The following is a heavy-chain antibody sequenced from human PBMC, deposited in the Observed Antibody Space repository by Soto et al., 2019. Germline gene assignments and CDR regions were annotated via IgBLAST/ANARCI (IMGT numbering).Heavy chain of an antibody. J-gene: IGHJ3*02. V-gene: IGHV6-1*01. D-gene: IGHD3-22*01. CDR3: ARGYYDSRGYLRAFDI. Sequence: LTLSLTCAISGDSVSSDSAAWNWIRQSPSRGLQWLGRPYYRSKWYNEYAASVKSRITMNPATSKNQFSLQLKSVSPQDTALYYCARGYYDSRGYLRAFDIWRQGTMVTVSS. CDR2: PYYRSKWYN. CDR1: GDSVSSDSAA.